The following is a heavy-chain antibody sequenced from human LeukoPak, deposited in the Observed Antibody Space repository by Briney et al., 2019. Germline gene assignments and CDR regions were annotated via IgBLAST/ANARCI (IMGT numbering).Heavy chain of an antibody. CDR2: IYHSGST. CDR3: ARDENYYGSGSYYNA. J-gene: IGHJ4*02. V-gene: IGHV4-30-2*01. CDR1: GGSISSGGYY. Sequence: SETLSLTCTVSGGSISSGGYYWSWIRQPPGKGLEWIGYIYHSGSTYYNPSLKSRVTISVDRSKNQFSLKLSSVTAADTAVYYCARDENYYGSGSYYNAWGQGTLVTVSS. D-gene: IGHD3-10*01.